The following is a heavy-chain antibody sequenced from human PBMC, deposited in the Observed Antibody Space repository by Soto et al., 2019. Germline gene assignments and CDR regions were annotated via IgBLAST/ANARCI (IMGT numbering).Heavy chain of an antibody. CDR1: GYSFTSYW. Sequence: PGESLKISCKGSGYSFTSYWISWVRQMPGKGLARMGRIDPSDSYTNYSPSFQGHVTISADKSISTAYLQWSSLKASDTAMYYCASKYCSGGSCTPRVVPYYGMDVWGQGTTVTVSS. V-gene: IGHV5-10-1*01. CDR3: ASKYCSGGSCTPRVVPYYGMDV. J-gene: IGHJ6*02. D-gene: IGHD2-15*01. CDR2: IDPSDSYT.